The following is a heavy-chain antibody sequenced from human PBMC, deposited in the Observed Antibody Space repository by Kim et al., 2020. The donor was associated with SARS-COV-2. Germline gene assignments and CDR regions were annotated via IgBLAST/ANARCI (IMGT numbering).Heavy chain of an antibody. Sequence: KGRFTISRDNSKNPLYLQMNSLRAEDTAVYYCAKVPPTTVTTEILAYFDYWGQGTLVTVSS. CDR3: AKVPPTTVTTEILAYFDY. J-gene: IGHJ4*02. D-gene: IGHD4-17*01. V-gene: IGHV3-33*06.